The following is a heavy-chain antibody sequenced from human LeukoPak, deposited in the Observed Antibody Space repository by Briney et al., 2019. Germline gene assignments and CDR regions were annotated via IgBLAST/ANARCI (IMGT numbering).Heavy chain of an antibody. CDR2: INTHKGNT. D-gene: IGHD3-10*01. CDR3: ATYFSGSGSFTTQFDH. J-gene: IGHJ4*02. CDR1: ASTFTTYG. V-gene: IGHV1-18*04. Sequence: ASVKVSCKTSASTFTTYGITWVRRAPGQGLKWMGWINTHKGNTYFSREFQDRVFLTTDASTTTAYMELRSLRSDDTAIYYCATYFSGSGSFTTQFDHWGQGTLVTVSS.